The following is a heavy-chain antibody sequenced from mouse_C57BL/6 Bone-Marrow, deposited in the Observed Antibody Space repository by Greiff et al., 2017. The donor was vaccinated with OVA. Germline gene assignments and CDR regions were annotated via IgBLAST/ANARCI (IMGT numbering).Heavy chain of an antibody. CDR3: AKPRAYYAMDY. CDR2: IWGDGST. CDR1: GFSLTSYG. Sequence: VQLQQSGPGLVAPSQSLSISCTASGFSLTSYGVSWVRQPPGKGLEWLGVIWGDGSTNYHSAPISRLSISKDTSKSQVFLKLNSLQTDDTATYYCAKPRAYYAMDYWGQGTSVTVSS. D-gene: IGHD3-3*01. V-gene: IGHV2-3*01. J-gene: IGHJ4*01.